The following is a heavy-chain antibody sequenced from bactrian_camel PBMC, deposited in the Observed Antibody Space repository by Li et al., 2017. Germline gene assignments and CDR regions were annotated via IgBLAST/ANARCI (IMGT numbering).Heavy chain of an antibody. V-gene: IGHV3-2*01. D-gene: IGHD5*01. CDR3: AKVGSLGITEWDFEDY. CDR1: GLAFRDRY. CDR2: IYAGGYTK. J-gene: IGHJ4*01. Sequence: HVQLVESGGGLVQPGGSLRLSCAASGLAFRDRYMSWIRQTPGKGLEWVASIYAGGYTKYYVDSVKGRFTISRDDAKNTLYLQLNSLKTEDTAMYYCAKVGSLGITEWDFEDYWGQGTQVTVS.